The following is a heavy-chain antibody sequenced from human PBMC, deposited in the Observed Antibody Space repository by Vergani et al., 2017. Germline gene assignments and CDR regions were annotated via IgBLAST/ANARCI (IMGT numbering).Heavy chain of an antibody. CDR2: IIPILGIA. CDR3: AREDYYDSSGYYPSFDY. D-gene: IGHD3-22*01. V-gene: IGHV1-69*08. J-gene: IGHJ4*02. CDR1: GGTFSSYT. Sequence: QVQLVQSGAEVKKPGSSVKVSCKASGGTFSSYTISWVRQAPGQGLEWMGRIIPILGIANYAQKFQGRVTITADKSTSTAYMELSSLRSEDTAVYYCAREDYYDSSGYYPSFDYWGQGTLVTVSS.